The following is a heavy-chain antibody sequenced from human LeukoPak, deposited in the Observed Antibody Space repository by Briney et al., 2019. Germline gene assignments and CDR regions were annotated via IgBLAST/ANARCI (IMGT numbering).Heavy chain of an antibody. CDR1: GYTLTELS. D-gene: IGHD6-19*01. J-gene: IGHJ6*03. V-gene: IGHV1-24*01. Sequence: ASVKVSCKVSGYTLTELSMHWVRQAPGKGLEWMGGFDPEDGETIYAQKFQGRVTMTEDTSTDTAYMELSSLRSEDTAVYYCARGSSGWYLVNYYYYYMDVWGKGTTVTVSS. CDR3: ARGSSGWYLVNYYYYYMDV. CDR2: FDPEDGET.